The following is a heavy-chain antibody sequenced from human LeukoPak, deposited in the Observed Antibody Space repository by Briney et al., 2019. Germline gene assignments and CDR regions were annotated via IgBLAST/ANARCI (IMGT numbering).Heavy chain of an antibody. CDR2: ISAYNGNT. V-gene: IGHV1-18*01. Sequence: ASVKVSCKASGYTFTSYGISWVRQAPGQGLEWMGWISAYNGNTNYAQKLQGRVTMTTDTSTSTAYMELRSLRSDDTAVYYCARDGPYDSSGYYYFLSPHFDYWGQGTLVTVSS. CDR3: ARDGPYDSSGYYYFLSPHFDY. CDR1: GYTFTSYG. D-gene: IGHD3-22*01. J-gene: IGHJ4*02.